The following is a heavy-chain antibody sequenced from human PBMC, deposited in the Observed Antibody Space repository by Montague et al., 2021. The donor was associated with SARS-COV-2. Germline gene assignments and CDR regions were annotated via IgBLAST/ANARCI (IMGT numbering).Heavy chain of an antibody. J-gene: IGHJ4*02. D-gene: IGHD2-2*03. CDR2: ISYDGSNK. Sequence: SLRLSCAASGFTFSSYAMHWVRQAPGKGLEWVAVISYDGSNKYYXDSVKGRFTISRDNSKNTLYLQMNSLRAEDTAVYYCASPDPVDTVFDYWGQGTLVTVSS. V-gene: IGHV3-30-3*01. CDR3: ASPDPVDTVFDY. CDR1: GFTFSSYA.